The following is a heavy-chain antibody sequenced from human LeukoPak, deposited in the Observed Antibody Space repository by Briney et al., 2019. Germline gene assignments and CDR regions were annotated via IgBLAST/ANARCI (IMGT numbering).Heavy chain of an antibody. CDR2: VSYSGST. CDR1: GGSISSFY. J-gene: IGHJ5*02. Sequence: PSETLSLTCTVSGGSISSFYWSWIRQPPGKGLEWIGYVSYSGSTNYNPSLKSRVTISVDTSKSQFSLKLSSVTAADTAVYYCARGGYAGSNWFDPRGPGTLVTVSS. CDR3: ARGGYAGSNWFDP. V-gene: IGHV4-59*01. D-gene: IGHD3-16*01.